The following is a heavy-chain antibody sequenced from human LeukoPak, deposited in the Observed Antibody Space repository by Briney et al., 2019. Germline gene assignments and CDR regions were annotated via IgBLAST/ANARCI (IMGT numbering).Heavy chain of an antibody. Sequence: PGGSLRLSCAASGFTFSSYSMNWDRQAPGKGLEWVSSISSSSTYIYYADSVKGRLTISRDNAKNSLSLQMNSLRAEDTAVYYCARDSSSSADFDYWGQGTLVTVSS. V-gene: IGHV3-21*01. D-gene: IGHD6-6*01. CDR3: ARDSSSSADFDY. CDR2: ISSSSTYI. CDR1: GFTFSSYS. J-gene: IGHJ4*02.